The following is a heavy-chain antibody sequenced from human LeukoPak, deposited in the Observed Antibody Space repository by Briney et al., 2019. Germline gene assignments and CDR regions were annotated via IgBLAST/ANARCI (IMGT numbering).Heavy chain of an antibody. D-gene: IGHD5-18*01. V-gene: IGHV4-39*07. CDR2: IYYSGNT. CDR1: GDSIDSRTYY. J-gene: IGHJ4*02. Sequence: SETLSLTCTVSGDSIDSRTYYWGWIRQPPGKGLEWIGNIYYSGNTYYNASLKSRVTISVDTSKNQFSLKLNSVAAADTAVYYCARAPGYSYGYYFDYWGQGTLVTVSS. CDR3: ARAPGYSYGYYFDY.